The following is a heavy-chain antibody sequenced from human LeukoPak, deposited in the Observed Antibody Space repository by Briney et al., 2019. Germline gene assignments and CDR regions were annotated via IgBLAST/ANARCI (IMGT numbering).Heavy chain of an antibody. CDR1: GYSISSGHY. CDR2: IGHSGTT. J-gene: IGHJ4*02. V-gene: IGHV4-38-2*02. D-gene: IGHD3-16*02. CDR3: ARDIVPGHFDY. Sequence: SETLSLTCAVSGYSISSGHYWGWIRQPPGKGLEWIGSIGHSGTTYYNPSLKSRVSISVDMSKNQFSPNLSSVTAADTAVYYCARDIVPGHFDYWGQGTLVTVSS.